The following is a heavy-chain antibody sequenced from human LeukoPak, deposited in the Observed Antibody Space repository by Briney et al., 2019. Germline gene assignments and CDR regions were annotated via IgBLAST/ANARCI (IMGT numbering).Heavy chain of an antibody. D-gene: IGHD3-10*01. CDR2: INHSGST. CDR3: ARSPSYYYGSGSYARSYYYYYMDV. Sequence: PSETLSLACAVYGGSFSGYYWSWIRQPPGKGLEWIGEINHSGSTNYNPSLKSRVTISVDTSKNQFSLKLSSVTAADTAVYYCARSPSYYYGSGSYARSYYYYYMDVWGKGTTVTVSS. J-gene: IGHJ6*03. V-gene: IGHV4-34*01. CDR1: GGSFSGYY.